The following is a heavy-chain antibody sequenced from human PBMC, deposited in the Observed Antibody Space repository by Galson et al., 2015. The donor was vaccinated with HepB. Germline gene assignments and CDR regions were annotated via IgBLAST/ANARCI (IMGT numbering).Heavy chain of an antibody. CDR3: ARDTRGADPKTRMDV. CDR1: GYTFTSYY. CDR2: INPSGGST. V-gene: IGHV1-46*01. J-gene: IGHJ6*02. Sequence: SVKVSCKASGYTFTSYYMHWVRQAPGQGLEWMGIINPSGGSTSYAQKFQGRVTMTRDTSTSTVYMELSSLRSEDTAVYYCARDTRGADPKTRMDVWGQGTTVTVSS. D-gene: IGHD2-15*01.